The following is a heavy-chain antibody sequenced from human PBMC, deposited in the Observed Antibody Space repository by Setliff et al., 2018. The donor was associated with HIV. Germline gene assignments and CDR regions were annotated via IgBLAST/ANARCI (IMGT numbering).Heavy chain of an antibody. CDR2: INHSGST. Sequence: FTDIGGSFTDYYWIWIRQPPGKGLEWIGEINHSGSTHYNPSLKSRVTISVDTSKNQFSLKLSSVTAADTAVYYCARQPRWLQFPRYFDYWGQGTLVTVS. J-gene: IGHJ4*02. CDR3: ARQPRWLQFPRYFDY. V-gene: IGHV4-34*01. CDR1: GGSFTDYY. D-gene: IGHD5-12*01.